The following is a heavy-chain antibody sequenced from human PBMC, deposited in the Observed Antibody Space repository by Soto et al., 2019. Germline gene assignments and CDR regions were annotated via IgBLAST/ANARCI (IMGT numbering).Heavy chain of an antibody. D-gene: IGHD2-2*01. CDR1: GFAFNNYG. J-gene: IGHJ4*02. CDR2: ISKSDYA. V-gene: IGHV3-21*01. Sequence: GGSLRLSCTVSGFAFNNYGINWVRQAPGKGLEWVSSISKSDYAYYSDSVKGRFAISRDNAKSSVSLQMNTLRVEDTAVYYCAREDSIIIPAVSDFWGQGTLVTVSS. CDR3: AREDSIIIPAVSDF.